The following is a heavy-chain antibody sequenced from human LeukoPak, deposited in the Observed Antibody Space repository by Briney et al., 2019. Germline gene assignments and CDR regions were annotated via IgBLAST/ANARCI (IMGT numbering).Heavy chain of an antibody. V-gene: IGHV3-30*02. CDR3: AKGYPIRSPYYFDY. Sequence: GGSLRLSCAASGFTFSSYGMHWVRQAPGKGLEWVAFIRYDGSNKYYADSVKGRFTISRDNSKNTLYLQMNSLRAEDTAVYYCAKGYPIRSPYYFDYWGQGTLVTVSS. CDR2: IRYDGSNK. D-gene: IGHD3-16*02. CDR1: GFTFSSYG. J-gene: IGHJ4*02.